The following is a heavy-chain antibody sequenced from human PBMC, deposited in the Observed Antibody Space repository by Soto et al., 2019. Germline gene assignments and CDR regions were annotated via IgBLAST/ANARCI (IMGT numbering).Heavy chain of an antibody. CDR1: GYTFTSYG. CDR2: ISAYNGNT. CDR3: ARVDFYYDSSGYYYPRGGMDV. V-gene: IGHV1-18*01. J-gene: IGHJ6*02. Sequence: ASVKDSCKASGYTFTSYGISWVRQAPGQGLEWMGWISAYNGNTNYAQKLQGRVTMTTDTSTSTAYMELRSLRSDDTAVYYCARVDFYYDSSGYYYPRGGMDVWGQGTTVTVSS. D-gene: IGHD3-22*01.